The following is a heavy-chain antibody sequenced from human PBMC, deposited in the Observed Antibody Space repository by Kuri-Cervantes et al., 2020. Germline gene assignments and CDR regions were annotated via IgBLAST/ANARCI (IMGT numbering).Heavy chain of an antibody. D-gene: IGHD5-18*01. CDR2: INPNSGGT. CDR1: GYTFTGYY. V-gene: IGHV1-2*02. CDR3: ARAGRGIQLWLNY. Sequence: ASVKVSCKASGYTFTGYYMHGVRQAPGQGLEWMGWINPNSGGTNYAQKFQGRATMTRDTSISTAYMELSRLRSDDTAVYYCARAGRGIQLWLNYWGQGTLVTVSS. J-gene: IGHJ4*02.